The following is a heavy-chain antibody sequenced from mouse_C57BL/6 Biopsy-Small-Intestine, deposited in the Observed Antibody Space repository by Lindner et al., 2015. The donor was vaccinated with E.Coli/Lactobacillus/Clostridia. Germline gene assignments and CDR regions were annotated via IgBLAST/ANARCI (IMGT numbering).Heavy chain of an antibody. Sequence: VQLQESGPELVKPGASVKMSCKASGYTFTSYWMHWVKQRPGQGLEWIGKIDPSDSETHYNQKFKDKATLTVDKSSSTAYMQLNSLTSEDSAVYYCAREDYSYYSYDLFAYWGQGTLVTVSA. D-gene: IGHD2-12*01. V-gene: IGHV1-74*01. J-gene: IGHJ3*01. CDR2: IDPSDSET. CDR3: AREDYSYYSYDLFAY. CDR1: GYTFTSYW.